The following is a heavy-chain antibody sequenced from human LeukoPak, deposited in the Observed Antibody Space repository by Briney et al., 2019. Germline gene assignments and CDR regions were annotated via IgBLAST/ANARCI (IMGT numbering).Heavy chain of an antibody. J-gene: IGHJ4*02. Sequence: GASVKVSCKASGYTFTSYGISWVRQAPGQGLEWMGWINPNSGGTNYAQKFQGRVTMTRDTSISTAYMELSRLRSDDTAVYYCARKGQTLPRLITYYYDSRGLNYWGQGTLVTVSS. V-gene: IGHV1-2*02. CDR2: INPNSGGT. CDR1: GYTFTSYG. CDR3: ARKGQTLPRLITYYYDSRGLNY. D-gene: IGHD3-22*01.